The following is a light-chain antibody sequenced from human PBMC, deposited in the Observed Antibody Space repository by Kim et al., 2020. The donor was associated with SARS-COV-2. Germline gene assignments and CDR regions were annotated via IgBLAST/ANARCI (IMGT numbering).Light chain of an antibody. J-gene: IGLJ1*01. Sequence: QSVLTQPASVSGSPGQSITISCTGTSSDVGSYNLVSWYQQHPSKAPKLMIYEVSKRPSGVSNRFSGSKSGNTASLTISGLQAEDEADYYCCSYAGSSTFVVFGTGTKVTVL. CDR3: CSYAGSSTFVV. V-gene: IGLV2-23*02. CDR2: EVS. CDR1: SSDVGSYNL.